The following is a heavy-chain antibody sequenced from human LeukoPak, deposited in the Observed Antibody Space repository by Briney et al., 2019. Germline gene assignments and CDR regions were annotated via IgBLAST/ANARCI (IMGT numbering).Heavy chain of an antibody. CDR1: GFTFSSFW. CDR3: AKLVSSRLSPSGDY. D-gene: IGHD2-21*01. Sequence: PGGSLRLSCAASGFTFSSFWMSWVRQAPGKGLEWVSAISGSGGSTYYADSVKGRFTISRDNSKNTLYLQMNSLRAEDTAVYYCAKLVSSRLSPSGDYWGQGTLVTVSS. CDR2: ISGSGGST. J-gene: IGHJ4*02. V-gene: IGHV3-23*01.